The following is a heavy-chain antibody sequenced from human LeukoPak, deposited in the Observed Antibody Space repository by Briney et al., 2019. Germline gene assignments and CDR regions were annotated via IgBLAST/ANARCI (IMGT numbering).Heavy chain of an antibody. CDR2: ISYDGSNK. CDR3: AKDRDFWSGYGMDV. D-gene: IGHD3-3*01. CDR1: GFTFSSYG. V-gene: IGHV3-30*18. J-gene: IGHJ6*02. Sequence: GGSLRLSRAASGFTFSSYGMHWVRQAPGKGLEWVAVISYDGSNKYYADSVKGRFTISRDNSKNTLYLQMNSLRAEDTAVYYCAKDRDFWSGYGMDVWGQGTTVTVSS.